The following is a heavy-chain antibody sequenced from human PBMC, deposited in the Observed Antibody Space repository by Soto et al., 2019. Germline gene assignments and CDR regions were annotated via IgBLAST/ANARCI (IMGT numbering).Heavy chain of an antibody. D-gene: IGHD3-10*01. CDR1: GFAFSNYA. CDR2: ISGGSETT. V-gene: IGHV3-23*01. Sequence: EVQLLGSGGGLVQPGGSLRLSCVASGFAFSNYALGWVRQAPGKGLEWVSGISGGSETTSYADSVKGRFTISRDNSKDTLFLQMNSLRAEDTATYFCAKDLDGGFGELFFDKWGQGTLVTVSS. CDR3: AKDLDGGFGELFFDK. J-gene: IGHJ4*02.